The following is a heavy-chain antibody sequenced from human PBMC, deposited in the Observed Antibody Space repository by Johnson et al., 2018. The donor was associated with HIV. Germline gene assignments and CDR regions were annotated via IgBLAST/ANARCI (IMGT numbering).Heavy chain of an antibody. CDR3: AREGSSGWYGGGDSLSAFDI. D-gene: IGHD6-19*01. CDR1: GFTFSSYA. CDR2: ISYDGSNK. V-gene: IGHV3-30-3*01. J-gene: IGHJ3*02. Sequence: QVQLVESGGGVVQPGRSLRLSCAASGFTFSSYAMHWVRQAPGKGLEWVAVISYDGSNKYYADSVKGRFTISRDNSKNTLYLQMNSLRAEDTAVDYCAREGSSGWYGGGDSLSAFDIWGQGTMVTVSS.